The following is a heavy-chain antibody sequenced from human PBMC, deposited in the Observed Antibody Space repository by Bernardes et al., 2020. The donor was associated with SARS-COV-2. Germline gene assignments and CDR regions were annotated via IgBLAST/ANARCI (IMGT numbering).Heavy chain of an antibody. CDR2: IYAGGDT. CDR1: GFSVTTKY. J-gene: IGHJ4*02. V-gene: IGHV3-53*01. CDR3: ARDSRGRGLGRYYFDL. Sequence: GGSLRLSRAASGFSVTTKYMSWVRQAPGRGLEWVSVIYAGGDTYYADSVKGRFTVSRDESENTFYLQMNSLKGEDTAVYYCARDSRGRGLGRYYFDLWGQGTLVTVSS. D-gene: IGHD6-19*01.